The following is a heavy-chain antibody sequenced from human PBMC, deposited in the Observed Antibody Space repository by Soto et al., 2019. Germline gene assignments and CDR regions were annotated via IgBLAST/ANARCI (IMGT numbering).Heavy chain of an antibody. CDR3: ARGRRGVASRGDY. V-gene: IGHV1-3*05. J-gene: IGHJ4*02. Sequence: QVQLVQSGAEEKKPGASVKVSCKASGYTFTSYDMHWVRQAPGQRLEWMGWINSGNGNTKYSQKVQGRVTITSDTSASKIYMELISLRSKDTAVYYSARGRRGVASRGDYWGQGTLVTVSS. D-gene: IGHD2-15*01. CDR2: INSGNGNT. CDR1: GYTFTSYD.